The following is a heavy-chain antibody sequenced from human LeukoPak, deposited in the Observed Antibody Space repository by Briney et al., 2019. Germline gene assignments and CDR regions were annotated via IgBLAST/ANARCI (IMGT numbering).Heavy chain of an antibody. CDR1: GFTFSSYW. V-gene: IGHV3-74*01. CDR2: INTDGSTTDNT. CDR3: ARGASLLVDSSAYFRVALDL. Sequence: GGSLRLSCAASGFTFSSYWMHWVRQAPGKGLEWVSRINTDGSTTDNTNYAGSVKGRFTISRDNAKNTLYLQMNSLRAEDTAVYSCARGASLLVDSSAYFRVALDLWGQGTMVTVSP. D-gene: IGHD3-22*01. J-gene: IGHJ3*01.